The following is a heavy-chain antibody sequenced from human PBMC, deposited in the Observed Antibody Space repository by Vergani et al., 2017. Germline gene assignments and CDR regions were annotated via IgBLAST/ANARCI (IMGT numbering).Heavy chain of an antibody. CDR1: GFTFSSYS. CDR3: ARDRDIQLWSPSGMDV. CDR2: ISSSSSYI. J-gene: IGHJ6*02. V-gene: IGHV3-21*01. Sequence: EVQLVESGGGLVKPGGSLRLSCAASGFTFSSYSMNWVRQAPGKGLELVSSISSSSSYIYYAESVKGRFTIARDNAKNSLYLQMNSLRAEDTAVYYCARDRDIQLWSPSGMDVWGQGTTVTVSS. D-gene: IGHD5-18*01.